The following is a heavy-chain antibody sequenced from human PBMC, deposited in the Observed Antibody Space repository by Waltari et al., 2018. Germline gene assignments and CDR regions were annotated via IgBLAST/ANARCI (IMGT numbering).Heavy chain of an antibody. Sequence: QAQLVQSGDEVKKPGASVIVSCQASGYVFSSYGITWWRQAPGQGLEWVGWITPYKRSTNYAQKFRGRVTMTTDRSTSTAYMELRSLSADDTATYYCSRYCSAESGPRGWFDPWGQGTLVTVSA. CDR3: SRYCSAESGPRGWFDP. CDR2: ITPYKRST. CDR1: GYVFSSYG. D-gene: IGHD2-15*01. J-gene: IGHJ5*02. V-gene: IGHV1-18*01.